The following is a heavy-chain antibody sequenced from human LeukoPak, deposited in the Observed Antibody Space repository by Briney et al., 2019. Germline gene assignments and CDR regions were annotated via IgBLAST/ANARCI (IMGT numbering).Heavy chain of an antibody. Sequence: GGSLRLSCAASGFNFGGFSMSWVRQAPGKGLEWVTHMNEYGGDIFYVDSVKDRFTISRDNAKNLLYLQMNSLRAEDTAVYYCARDPLRITQRGYFEYWGQGTPVTVSS. J-gene: IGHJ4*02. CDR2: MNEYGGDI. D-gene: IGHD3-10*01. CDR1: GFNFGGFS. V-gene: IGHV3-7*01. CDR3: ARDPLRITQRGYFEY.